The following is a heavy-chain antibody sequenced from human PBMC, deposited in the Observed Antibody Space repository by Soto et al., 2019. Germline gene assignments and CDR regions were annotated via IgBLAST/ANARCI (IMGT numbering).Heavy chain of an antibody. CDR1: GFTFSNYS. CDR3: ARVNSSSSRIFDY. CDR2: ISSSSSTL. D-gene: IGHD6-6*01. V-gene: IGHV3-48*01. J-gene: IGHJ4*02. Sequence: EVQLVESGGGLVQPGGSLRLSCAASGFTFSNYSMNWVRQAPGKGLEWVSYISSSSSTLHYADSVKGRFTISRDKAKNSLFLQMNSLIAEDTAVYYCARVNSSSSRIFDYWGQGTLVTVSS.